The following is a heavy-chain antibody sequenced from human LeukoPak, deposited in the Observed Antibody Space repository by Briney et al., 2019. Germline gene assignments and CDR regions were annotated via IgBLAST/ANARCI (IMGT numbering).Heavy chain of an antibody. CDR2: IYYSGST. CDR3: ARHFYSANYYFDY. J-gene: IGHJ4*02. V-gene: IGHV4-39*01. CDR1: GGSLSSSGYY. D-gene: IGHD4-11*01. Sequence: SETLSLTCTVSGGSLSSSGYYWGWNRQPPGRGLEWLGSIYYSGSTYYNPSLKSRVTISVNTSNNQFSLKLSSVTAADTAVFYCARHFYSANYYFDYWGQGTLVTVSS.